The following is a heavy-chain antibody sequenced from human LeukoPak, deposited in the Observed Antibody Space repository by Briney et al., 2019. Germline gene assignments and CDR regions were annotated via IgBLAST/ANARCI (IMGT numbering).Heavy chain of an antibody. D-gene: IGHD5-18*01. V-gene: IGHV3-21*01. CDR2: ISGSSTYI. J-gene: IGHJ4*02. CDR3: ARDLEYSYAPI. Sequence: GRSLRLSCAASGVTFSSYSMTWGPQTPGQGLKWISSISGSSTYIYSPDSVKGRFTISRDNAKHSLYLQMNSLRAEDTAVYYCARDLEYSYAPIWGQGTLVTVSS. CDR1: GVTFSSYS.